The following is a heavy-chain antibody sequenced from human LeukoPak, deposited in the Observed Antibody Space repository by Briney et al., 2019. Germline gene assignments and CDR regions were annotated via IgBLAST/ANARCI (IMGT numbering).Heavy chain of an antibody. CDR1: GYTFTGYY. D-gene: IGHD1-26*01. J-gene: IGHJ5*02. CDR3: ARDSEVVGAAHWFDP. CDR2: INPNSGGT. Sequence: ASVKVSCKASGYTFTGYYMHWVRQAPGQGLEWMGWINPNSGGTNYAQKFQGRVTMTRDTSISTAYMELSRLRFDDTAVYYCARDSEVVGAAHWFDPWGQGTLVTVSS. V-gene: IGHV1-2*02.